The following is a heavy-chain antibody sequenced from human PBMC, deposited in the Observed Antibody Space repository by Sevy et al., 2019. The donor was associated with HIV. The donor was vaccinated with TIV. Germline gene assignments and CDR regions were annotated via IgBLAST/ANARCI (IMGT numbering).Heavy chain of an antibody. CDR1: GYTFTGYY. J-gene: IGHJ4*02. CDR2: INPNSGGT. D-gene: IGHD3-22*01. V-gene: IGHV1-2*02. Sequence: ASVKVSCKASGYTFTGYYMHWVRQAPGQGLEWMGWINPNSGGTNYAQKFQGRVTMTRDTSISTAYMELSRLRSDDTVVYYCARGPPHYDSTGYTVTDYWGQGTLVTVSS. CDR3: ARGPPHYDSTGYTVTDY.